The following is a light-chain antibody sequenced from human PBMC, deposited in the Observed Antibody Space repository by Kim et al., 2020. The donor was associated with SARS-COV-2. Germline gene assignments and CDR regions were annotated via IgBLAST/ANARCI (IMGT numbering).Light chain of an antibody. CDR1: KLGDKY. CDR3: QAWDSSHVV. Sequence: VTPGQNASINCSGDKLGDKYACWYQQKPGQSPVLVIYQDSKRPLGIPERFSGSNSGNTATLTISGTQAMDEADYYCQAWDSSHVVFGGGTQLTVL. V-gene: IGLV3-1*01. J-gene: IGLJ2*01. CDR2: QDS.